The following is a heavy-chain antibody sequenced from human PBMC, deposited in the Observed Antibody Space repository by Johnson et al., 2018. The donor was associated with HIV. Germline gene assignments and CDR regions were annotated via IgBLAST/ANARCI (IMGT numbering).Heavy chain of an antibody. Sequence: VQLVESGGGVVQPGGSLRLSCAASGFTFSSCAMTWVRQAPGKGPEWVSGFTWNSDSIDYVDSVKGRFTISRDNAKKSLHLQMNSLRAEDTAVYYCAKAPRPPGAFDIWGQGTMVTVSS. CDR3: AKAPRPPGAFDI. CDR1: GFTFSSCA. V-gene: IGHV3-23*04. J-gene: IGHJ3*02. CDR2: FTWNSDSI.